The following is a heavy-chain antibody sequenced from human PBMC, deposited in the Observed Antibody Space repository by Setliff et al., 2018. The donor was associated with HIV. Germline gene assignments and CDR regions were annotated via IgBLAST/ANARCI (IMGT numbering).Heavy chain of an antibody. V-gene: IGHV4-34*01. Sequence: SETLSLTCAVYGGSFSGFYWIWIRQPPKKGLEWIGEVSHRGNTEYNPSLQSRVTISVDKSKNLFSLKLSSVTAADTAMYYCTILASSLAPNWGRGTQVTVSS. CDR3: TILASSLAPN. J-gene: IGHJ4*02. CDR2: VSHRGNT. CDR1: GGSFSGFY.